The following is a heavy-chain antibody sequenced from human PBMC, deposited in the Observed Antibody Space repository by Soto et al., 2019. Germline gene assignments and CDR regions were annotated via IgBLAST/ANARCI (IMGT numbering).Heavy chain of an antibody. J-gene: IGHJ6*02. CDR3: GRGRTDSYAMDV. Sequence: SVQVSCKASGYSFTSYGIGGVRQAPGQGPEWMGWISPYTGRTNYTQNVKGRGVLTTYISTNTVYLELRRLRSNDTDMYFCGRGRTDSYAMDVWGQGTTVTVSS. D-gene: IGHD2-8*02. CDR1: GYSFTSYG. V-gene: IGHV1-18*01. CDR2: ISPYTGRT.